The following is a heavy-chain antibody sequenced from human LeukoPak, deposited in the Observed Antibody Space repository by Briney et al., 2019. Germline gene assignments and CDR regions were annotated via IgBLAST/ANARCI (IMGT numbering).Heavy chain of an antibody. D-gene: IGHD2-15*01. J-gene: IGHJ4*02. Sequence: GGSLRLSCAASGFTFSSYAMSWVRQAPGKGLEWVSFISSSSTTIYYVDSVKGRFTISRDNAKNSLYLQMNSLRDEDTAVYYCARGGGSRLAYWGQGTLVTVSS. CDR2: ISSSSTTI. V-gene: IGHV3-48*02. CDR1: GFTFSSYA. CDR3: ARGGGSRLAY.